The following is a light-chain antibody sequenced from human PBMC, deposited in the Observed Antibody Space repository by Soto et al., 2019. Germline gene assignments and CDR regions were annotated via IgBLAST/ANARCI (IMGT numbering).Light chain of an antibody. CDR2: EDE. V-gene: IGLV1-51*02. J-gene: IGLJ2*01. Sequence: QSVLTQPPSVSAAPGQKVAISSSGSNSNIGNNYVAWFQQLPGTAPKLLIYEDEKRFSGIPDRFSGSKSGSSATLGITGLQTGDEADYYCATWDSSLSAAIFGGGTKLTVL. CDR1: NSNIGNNY. CDR3: ATWDSSLSAAI.